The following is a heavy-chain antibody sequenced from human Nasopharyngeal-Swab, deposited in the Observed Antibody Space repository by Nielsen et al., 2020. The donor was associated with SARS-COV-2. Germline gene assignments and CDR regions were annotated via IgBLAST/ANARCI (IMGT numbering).Heavy chain of an antibody. V-gene: IGHV3-30-3*01. Sequence: GGSLRLSCAASGFTFSSYAMHWVRQAPGKGLEWVAVISYDGSNKYYADSVKGRVTISRDNSKNTLHLQMNSLRAEDTAVYYCARGGLLELGFYWYFDLWGRGTLVTVSS. D-gene: IGHD2-21*02. CDR3: ARGGLLELGFYWYFDL. J-gene: IGHJ2*01. CDR1: GFTFSSYA. CDR2: ISYDGSNK.